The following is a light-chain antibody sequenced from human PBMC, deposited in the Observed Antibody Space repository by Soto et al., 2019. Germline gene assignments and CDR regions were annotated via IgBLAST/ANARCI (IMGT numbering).Light chain of an antibody. J-gene: IGKJ1*01. CDR1: QSISSW. Sequence: DIQMTQSPSTLSASVGDRVTITCRASQSISSWLAWYQQKPGKAPKLLIYKASSLESGVPSRFSGSGSGTEFTLTISSLQPDDFATYYCQPSGTFGQGTKVEIK. CDR2: KAS. CDR3: QPSGT. V-gene: IGKV1-5*03.